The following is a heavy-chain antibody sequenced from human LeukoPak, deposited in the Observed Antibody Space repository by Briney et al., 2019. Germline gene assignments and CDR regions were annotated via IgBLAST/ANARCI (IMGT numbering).Heavy chain of an antibody. Sequence: SQALSLSCTVSGGSISSGVYYWSCIPQHPGKGLEWIGYIYYSGSNYYNPPLRSRVTISVDTSKNQFSLKLSSVTAADTAVYYCARHFRDRRPAQPDFDYWGQGTLVTVSS. CDR3: ARHFRDRRPAQPDFDY. CDR2: IYYSGSN. V-gene: IGHV4-31*02. CDR1: GGSISSGVYY. D-gene: IGHD5-24*01. J-gene: IGHJ4*02.